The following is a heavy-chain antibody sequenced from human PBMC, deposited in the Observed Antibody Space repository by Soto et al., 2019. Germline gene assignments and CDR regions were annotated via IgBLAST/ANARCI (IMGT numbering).Heavy chain of an antibody. J-gene: IGHJ3*02. CDR3: ARAIVVVGAAPDAFDI. Sequence: QVQLVQSGAEVKKPGASVKVSCKASGYTFTSYYMHWVRQAPGQGLEWMGIINPSGGSTSYAQKFQGSVTMTRDTSTSTVYMELSSLRSEDTAVYYCARAIVVVGAAPDAFDIWGQGTMVTVSS. CDR1: GYTFTSYY. V-gene: IGHV1-46*03. D-gene: IGHD2-15*01. CDR2: INPSGGST.